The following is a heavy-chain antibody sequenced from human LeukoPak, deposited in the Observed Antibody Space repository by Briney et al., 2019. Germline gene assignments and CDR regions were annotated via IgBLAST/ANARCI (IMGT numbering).Heavy chain of an antibody. CDR3: ARGGSSWYIYFDY. CDR1: GYTFTSYG. CDR2: ISAYNGNT. V-gene: IGHV1-18*01. Sequence: GSVRVSCKASGYTFTSYGISWGRQAPGQGGEWMGWISAYNGNTKYAQTLQGRVTITTETSTSTAYMGLTSLRSEDTAVYYCARGGSSWYIYFDYWGQGTLVTVSS. J-gene: IGHJ4*02. D-gene: IGHD6-13*01.